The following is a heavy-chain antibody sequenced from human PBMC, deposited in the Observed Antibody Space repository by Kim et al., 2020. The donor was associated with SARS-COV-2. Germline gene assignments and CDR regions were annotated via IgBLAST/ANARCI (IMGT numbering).Heavy chain of an antibody. J-gene: IGHJ6*02. D-gene: IGHD3-10*01. CDR3: ARDRVQAGMDV. V-gene: IGHV4-59*01. Sequence: TTSNPSLRSRVTISVDTSKNQFSLKLSSVTAADTAVYYCARDRVQAGMDVWGQGTTVTVSS. CDR2: T.